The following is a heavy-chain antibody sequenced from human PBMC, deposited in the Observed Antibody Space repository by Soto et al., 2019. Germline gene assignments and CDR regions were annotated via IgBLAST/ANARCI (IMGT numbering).Heavy chain of an antibody. J-gene: IGHJ4*02. CDR2: IYYSGSS. Sequence: TLSLTCAVSGDSISSGYYWSWIRQRPGKGLEWIGNIYYSGSSYNNPSLKSRVTISVNTSKNQFSLNLRSVTAADTAVYYCARDSDYYSSGSFDYWGQGTLVTVSS. V-gene: IGHV4-31*11. CDR3: ARDSDYYSSGSFDY. D-gene: IGHD3-10*01. CDR1: GDSISSGYY.